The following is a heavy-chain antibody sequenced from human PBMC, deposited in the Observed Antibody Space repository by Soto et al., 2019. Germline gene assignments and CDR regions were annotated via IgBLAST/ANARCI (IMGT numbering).Heavy chain of an antibody. V-gene: IGHV1-69*13. J-gene: IGHJ4*02. Sequence: GASVKVSCTASGGTFSSYAISWVRQAPGQGLEWMGGIIPIFGTANYAQKFQGRVTITADESTSTAYMELSSLRSEDTAVYYCARDKPYSSGFHFDYWGQGTLVTVS. CDR3: ARDKPYSSGFHFDY. CDR1: GGTFSSYA. D-gene: IGHD3-22*01. CDR2: IIPIFGTA.